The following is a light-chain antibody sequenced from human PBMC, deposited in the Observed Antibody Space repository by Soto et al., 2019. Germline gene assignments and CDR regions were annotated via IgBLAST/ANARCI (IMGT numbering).Light chain of an antibody. CDR3: HQRYEWWT. Sequence: EFVMTHSPATLSVSPCERATLSFRASQSVSSTLAWYQHKPGQAPRLLIYGASTMAAGIPARFSGSGSGTDFTLTITSLQSEDFGVYYCHQRYEWWTFGQGTKV. CDR1: QSVSST. J-gene: IGKJ1*01. V-gene: IGKV3-15*01. CDR2: GAS.